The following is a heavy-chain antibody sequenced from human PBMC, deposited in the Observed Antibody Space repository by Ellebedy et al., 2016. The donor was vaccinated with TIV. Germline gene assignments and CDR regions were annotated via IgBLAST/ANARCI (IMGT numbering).Heavy chain of an antibody. CDR2: IDPSDSYT. J-gene: IGHJ4*02. CDR3: ATSTDYYDSSGYYY. D-gene: IGHD3-22*01. CDR1: GYSFTTYW. V-gene: IGHV5-10-1*01. Sequence: GESLKISCKGSGYSFTTYWIGWVRQMSGKGLEWMGRIDPSDSYTNYSPSFQGHVTISADKSISTAYLQWSSLKASDTAMYYCATSTDYYDSSGYYYWGQGTLVTVSS.